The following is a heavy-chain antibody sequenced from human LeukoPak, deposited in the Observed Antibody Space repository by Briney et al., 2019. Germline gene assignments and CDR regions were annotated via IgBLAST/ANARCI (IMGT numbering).Heavy chain of an antibody. CDR1: GGSITRYY. V-gene: IGHV4-59*05. Sequence: SETLSLTCIVSGGSITRYYWSWIRQPPGKGLEWIGSIYYSGRTYYNPSLKIRVTIFVDTSKNQFSLKLNSVTAADTAVYYCARSQATAMVSDYWGQGTLVTVSS. D-gene: IGHD2-2*01. J-gene: IGHJ4*02. CDR3: ARSQATAMVSDY. CDR2: IYYSGRT.